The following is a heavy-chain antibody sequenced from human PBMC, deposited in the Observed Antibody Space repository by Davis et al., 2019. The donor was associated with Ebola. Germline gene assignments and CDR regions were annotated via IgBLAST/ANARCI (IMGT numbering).Heavy chain of an antibody. Sequence: MPSETLSLTCAVSGGAVASDTYYWSWIRQHPGQGLEWIAYLSYSVSIKYNHSLESRVPMSLDTSKNHFSLRMYSVTVADTAFYYCAGYDTSGYYSSSYYFAHGGQETLVTVSS. V-gene: IGHV4-61*01. J-gene: IGHJ4*02. CDR1: GGAVASDTYY. D-gene: IGHD3-22*01. CDR2: LSYSVSI. CDR3: AGYDTSGYYSSSYYFAH.